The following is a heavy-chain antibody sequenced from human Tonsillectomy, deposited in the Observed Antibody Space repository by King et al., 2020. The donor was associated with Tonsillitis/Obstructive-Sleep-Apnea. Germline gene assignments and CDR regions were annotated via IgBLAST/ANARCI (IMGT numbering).Heavy chain of an antibody. CDR1: GFTFSSYA. CDR3: AKGAHIVVVPATIDNYFDY. V-gene: IGHV3-23*04. CDR2: ISGSGGST. D-gene: IGHD2-2*02. J-gene: IGHJ4*02. Sequence: QLVQSGGGLVQPGGSLRLSCAASGFTFSSYAMSWVRQAPGKGLEWVSAISGSGGSTYYADSGKGRFTISRDNSKNTLYLQMNSLRAEDTAVYYCAKGAHIVVVPATIDNYFDYWGQGTLVTVSS.